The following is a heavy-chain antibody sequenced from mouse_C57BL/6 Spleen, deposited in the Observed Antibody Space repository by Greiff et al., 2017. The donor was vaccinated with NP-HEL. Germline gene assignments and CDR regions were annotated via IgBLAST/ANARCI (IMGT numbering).Heavy chain of an antibody. CDR2: INPNNGGT. CDR3: ASRTYYGTSFAY. J-gene: IGHJ3*01. Sequence: EVQLQQSGPELVKPGASVKISCKASGYTFTDYYMNWVKQSHGKSLEWIGDINPNNGGTSYNQKFKGKATLTVDKSSSTAYMELRSLTSEDSAVYYCASRTYYGTSFAYWGQGTLVTVSA. D-gene: IGHD1-1*01. V-gene: IGHV1-26*01. CDR1: GYTFTDYY.